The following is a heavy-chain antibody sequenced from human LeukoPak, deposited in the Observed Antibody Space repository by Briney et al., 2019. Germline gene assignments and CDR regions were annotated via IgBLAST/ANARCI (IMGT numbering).Heavy chain of an antibody. J-gene: IGHJ5*02. CDR1: GYTFTGYY. CDR3: ARDKGPKAYDSSGYWFDP. Sequence: GASVKVSCKASGYTFTGYYMYWVRQAPGQGLEWMGWINPNSGDTNYAQKFQGRVTMTRDTSISTAYMELSRLRTDDTGVYYCARDKGPKAYDSSGYWFDPWGQGTLVTVSS. D-gene: IGHD3-22*01. V-gene: IGHV1-2*02. CDR2: INPNSGDT.